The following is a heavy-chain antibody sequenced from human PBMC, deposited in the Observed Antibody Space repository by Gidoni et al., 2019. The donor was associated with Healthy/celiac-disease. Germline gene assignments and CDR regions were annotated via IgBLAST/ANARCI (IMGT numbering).Heavy chain of an antibody. CDR2: IYYSGST. Sequence: QLQLQESGPGLVKPSETLSLTCTVSGGSISSSSYYWGWIRQPPGKGLEWMGSIYYSGSTYYNPSLKSRVTISVDTSKNQFSLKLSSVTAADTAVYYCARPRIAAAGPFDYWGQGTLVTVSS. CDR3: ARPRIAAAGPFDY. V-gene: IGHV4-39*01. J-gene: IGHJ4*02. CDR1: GGSISSSSYY. D-gene: IGHD6-13*01.